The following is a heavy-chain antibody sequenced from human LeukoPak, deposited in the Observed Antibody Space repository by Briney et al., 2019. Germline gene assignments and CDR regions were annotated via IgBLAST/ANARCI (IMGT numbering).Heavy chain of an antibody. CDR1: GYTFTGYY. V-gene: IGHV1-2*02. CDR3: ARVRYRLAETYIDY. CDR2: INPNSGDT. Sequence: ASVKVSCKASGYTFTGYYMHWARQAPGQGLEWMGWINPNSGDTNYAQKFQGRVTMTRDTSISTAYMELSRLRSDDTAVYYCARVRYRLAETYIDYWGQGTLVTVSS. D-gene: IGHD3-16*01. J-gene: IGHJ4*02.